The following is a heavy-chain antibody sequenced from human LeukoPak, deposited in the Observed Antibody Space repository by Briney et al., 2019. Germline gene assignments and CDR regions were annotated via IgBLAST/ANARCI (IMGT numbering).Heavy chain of an antibody. J-gene: IGHJ6*02. V-gene: IGHV3-30-3*01. CDR1: GFTFSSYA. D-gene: IGHD3-10*01. Sequence: PGRSLRLSCAASGFTFSSYAMHWVRQAPGKGLEWVAVISYDGSNKYYADSVKGRFTISRDNSKNTLYLQMNSLRAEDTAVYYCARDRSEGRALGEVRGDPTYYYYGMDVWGQGTTVTVSS. CDR3: ARDRSEGRALGEVRGDPTYYYYGMDV. CDR2: ISYDGSNK.